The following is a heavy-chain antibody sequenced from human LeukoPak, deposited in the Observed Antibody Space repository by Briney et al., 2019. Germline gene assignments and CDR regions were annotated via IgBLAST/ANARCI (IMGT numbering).Heavy chain of an antibody. D-gene: IGHD2-2*01. CDR1: GGSISGYY. CDR2: MFHSGST. CDR3: ARAPHCSTTSCYEGGYYFDY. J-gene: IGHJ4*02. Sequence: SETLSLACTVSGGSISGYYWGRIRQPPGKGLEWIGTMFHSGSTYYNPSLKSRVTISLDTSKNQFSLKLSSVTAADTAVYYCARAPHCSTTSCYEGGYYFDYWGQGTLVTVSS. V-gene: IGHV4-38-2*02.